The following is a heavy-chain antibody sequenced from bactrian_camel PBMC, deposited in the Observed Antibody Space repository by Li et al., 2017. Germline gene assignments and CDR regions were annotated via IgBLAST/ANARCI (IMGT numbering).Heavy chain of an antibody. D-gene: IGHD3*01. Sequence: HVQLVESGGVSVQAGGSLRLSCAVSGYTYSSTCMGWFRQALGKEREGVARIDSDGTTYADSVKGRFTISQDNAKKTLFLQMNSLKPEDTAMYYCAARTSTLGVCSTRASFDVSGQGTQVTVS. CDR1: GYTYSSTC. J-gene: IGHJ4*01. CDR2: IDSDGT. V-gene: IGHV3S53*01.